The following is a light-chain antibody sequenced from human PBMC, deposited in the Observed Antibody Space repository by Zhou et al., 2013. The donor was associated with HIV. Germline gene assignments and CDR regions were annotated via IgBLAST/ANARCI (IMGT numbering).Light chain of an antibody. Sequence: EIVLTQSPDTLSLSPGERATLSCRASQSVSSSYLAWYQQKSGQAPRLVIYGASSRATGIPDRFSGSGSGTDFTLTISRLEPEDFANYYCQQAHSFPYTFGQGTKVETK. J-gene: IGKJ2*01. CDR3: QQAHSFPYT. CDR1: QSVSSSY. CDR2: GAS. V-gene: IGKV3-20*01.